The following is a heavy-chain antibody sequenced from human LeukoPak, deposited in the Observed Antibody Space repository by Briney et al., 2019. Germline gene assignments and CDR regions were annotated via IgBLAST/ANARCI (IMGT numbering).Heavy chain of an antibody. CDR2: MYYSGST. J-gene: IGHJ3*02. D-gene: IGHD2-2*01. V-gene: IGHV4-59*01. CDR1: GGSISSYY. CDR3: ARDVGCSSTSCYLAFDI. Sequence: SETLSLTCTVSGGSISSYYWSWIRQPPGKGLEWIGYMYYSGSTNYNPSLKSRVTISVDTSKNQFSLKLSSVTAADTAVYYCARDVGCSSTSCYLAFDIWGQGTMVTVSS.